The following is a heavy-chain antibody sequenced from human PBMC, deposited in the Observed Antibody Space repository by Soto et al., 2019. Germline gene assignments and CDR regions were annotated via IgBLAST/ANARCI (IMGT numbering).Heavy chain of an antibody. J-gene: IGHJ4*02. CDR3: TRDPDFWSGYYVYYFDY. V-gene: IGHV3-49*04. Sequence: GGSLRLSCTASGFTFGDYAMSWVRQAPGKGLEWVGFIRSKAYGGTTEYAASAKGRFTISRDDSKSIAYLQMNSLKTEDTAVYYCTRDPDFWSGYYVYYFDYWGQGTLVTVSS. CDR1: GFTFGDYA. D-gene: IGHD3-3*01. CDR2: IRSKAYGGTT.